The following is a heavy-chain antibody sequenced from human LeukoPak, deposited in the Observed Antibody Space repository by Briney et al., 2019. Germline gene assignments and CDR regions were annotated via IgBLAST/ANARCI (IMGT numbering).Heavy chain of an antibody. CDR2: IYSGGST. V-gene: IGHV3-53*01. J-gene: IGHJ6*02. Sequence: PGGSLRLSCAASGFTVSSNYMSWVRQAPGKGLERVSVIYSGGSTYYADSVKGRFTISRDNSKNTLYLQMNSLRAEDTAVYYCARVGRYCSGGSCSQYYYYYGMDVWGQGTTVTVSS. CDR1: GFTVSSNY. CDR3: ARVGRYCSGGSCSQYYYYYGMDV. D-gene: IGHD2-15*01.